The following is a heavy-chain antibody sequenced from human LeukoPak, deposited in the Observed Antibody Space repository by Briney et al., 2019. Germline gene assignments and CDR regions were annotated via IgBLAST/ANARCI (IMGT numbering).Heavy chain of an antibody. CDR1: GGSFSGYH. CDR2: INHSGST. J-gene: IGHJ5*02. V-gene: IGHV4-34*01. CDR3: ARVLRYSYGYVRWFDP. D-gene: IGHD5-18*01. Sequence: PSETLSLTCAVYGGSFSGYHWSWIRQPPGKGLEWIGEINHSGSTNYNPSLKSRVTISVDTSKNQFSLKLSSVTAADTAVYYCARVLRYSYGYVRWFDPWGQGTLVTVSS.